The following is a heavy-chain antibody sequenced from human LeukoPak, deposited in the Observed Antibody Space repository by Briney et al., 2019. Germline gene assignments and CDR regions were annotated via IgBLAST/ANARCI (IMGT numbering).Heavy chain of an antibody. D-gene: IGHD3-22*01. CDR1: AGFISSHY. CDR2: IYYSGTT. Sequence: SETLSLTCTVYAGFISSHYWSWIRQPPGKGLEWIGYIYYSGTTNYNPSLKSRVTISVDTSKNQFSLKLSSVTAADTAVYYCARDRGGDYDSSGYSYPYNWFDPWGQRTLVTVSS. J-gene: IGHJ5*02. V-gene: IGHV4-59*11. CDR3: ARDRGGDYDSSGYSYPYNWFDP.